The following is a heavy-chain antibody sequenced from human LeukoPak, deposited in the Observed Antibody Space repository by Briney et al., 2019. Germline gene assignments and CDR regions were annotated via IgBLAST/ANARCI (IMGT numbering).Heavy chain of an antibody. CDR3: VRGADTGYSSDS. CDR1: GFIFSNYE. V-gene: IGHV3-74*01. Sequence: GGSLRLSCAASGFIFSNYEMNWVRQAPGKGLVWVSRINSDGRSTNYADSVKGRFSISRDNAENTLYLQMNSLRVEDTAVYYCVRGADTGYSSDSWGQGTLVTVSS. D-gene: IGHD3-9*01. CDR2: INSDGRST. J-gene: IGHJ4*02.